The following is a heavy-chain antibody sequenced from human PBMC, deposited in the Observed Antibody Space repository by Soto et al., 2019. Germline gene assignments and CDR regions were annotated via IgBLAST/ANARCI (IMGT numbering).Heavy chain of an antibody. V-gene: IGHV1-46*03. CDR3: ATREDYYGSDAYYYYGMDV. Sequence: GASVKVSCKASGYTFTSYYMHWVRQAPGQGLEWMGIINPSGGSTSYAQKFQGRVTMTRDTSTSTVYMELSSLRSEDTAVYYCATREDYYGSDAYYYYGMDVWGQGTTVTVSS. D-gene: IGHD3-10*01. J-gene: IGHJ6*02. CDR1: GYTFTSYY. CDR2: INPSGGST.